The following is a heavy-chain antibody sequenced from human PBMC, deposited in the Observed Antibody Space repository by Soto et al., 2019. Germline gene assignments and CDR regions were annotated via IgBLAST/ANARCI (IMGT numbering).Heavy chain of an antibody. CDR1: GYTFIHYG. Sequence: QVQLVQSGGEVKKPGASVKVSCKASGYTFIHYGITWVRQAPGQGPEWMGWINVYNGDINYSQKFQGRRALTSETSASTAYLELRSLRSADTALYYCARDTLGGHLVGTMHCDSWGQGTLVTVSS. J-gene: IGHJ4*02. V-gene: IGHV1-18*04. D-gene: IGHD5-12*01. CDR2: INVYNGDI. CDR3: ARDTLGGHLVGTMHCDS.